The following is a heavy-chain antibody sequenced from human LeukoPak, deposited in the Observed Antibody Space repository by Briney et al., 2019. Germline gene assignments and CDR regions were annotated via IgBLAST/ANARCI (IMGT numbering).Heavy chain of an antibody. V-gene: IGHV3-23*01. J-gene: IGHJ4*02. D-gene: IGHD6-13*01. CDR2: ISGSGGST. Sequence: GGSLRLSCAASGFTFSSYAMSWVRQAPGKGLEWVSAISGSGGSTYYADSVKGRFTISRDNSKNTLYLQMNSLRAEDTAVYYCAKDSATYSSSWYGLVDYWGQGTLVTVSS. CDR1: GFTFSSYA. CDR3: AKDSATYSSSWYGLVDY.